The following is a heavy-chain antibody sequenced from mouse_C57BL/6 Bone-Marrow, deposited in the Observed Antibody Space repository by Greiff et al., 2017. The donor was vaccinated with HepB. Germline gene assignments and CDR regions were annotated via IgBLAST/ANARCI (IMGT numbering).Heavy chain of an antibody. CDR3: ARPGYDGYYFWYFDV. CDR2: IYPGSGNT. Sequence: QVHVKQSGPELVKPGASVKISCKASGYTFTDYYINWVKQRPGQGLEWIGWIYPGSGNTKYNEKFKGKATLTVDTSSSTAYMQLSSLTSEDSAVYFCARPGYDGYYFWYFDVWGTGTTVTVSS. D-gene: IGHD2-3*01. V-gene: IGHV1-84*01. J-gene: IGHJ1*03. CDR1: GYTFTDYY.